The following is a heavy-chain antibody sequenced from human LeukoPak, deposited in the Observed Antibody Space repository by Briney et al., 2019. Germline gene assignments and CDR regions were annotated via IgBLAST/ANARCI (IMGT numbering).Heavy chain of an antibody. J-gene: IGHJ4*02. D-gene: IGHD6-13*01. CDR2: IYYSGST. Sequence: SQTLSFTCTVSGGSISSGGYYWSWIRQHPGKGLEWIGYIYYSGSTYYNPSLKSRVTISVDTSKNQFSLKLSSVTAADTAVYYCARDSSSSWYFDYWGQGTLVTVSS. V-gene: IGHV4-31*03. CDR3: ARDSSSSWYFDY. CDR1: GGSISSGGYY.